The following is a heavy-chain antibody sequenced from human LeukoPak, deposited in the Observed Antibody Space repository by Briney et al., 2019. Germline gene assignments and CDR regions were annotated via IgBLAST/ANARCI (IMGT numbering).Heavy chain of an antibody. J-gene: IGHJ4*02. CDR2: IIPMFGAT. Sequence: SVKVSFKASGDTFSNYAISWVRQAPGQGLEWMGDIIPMFGATNHAPKFQGRVTISADESTSTAYLELSSLISQDTAVYYCARGGQQAVALDYWGQGTLVTVST. CDR3: ARGGQQAVALDY. V-gene: IGHV1-69*13. D-gene: IGHD2-15*01. CDR1: GDTFSNYA.